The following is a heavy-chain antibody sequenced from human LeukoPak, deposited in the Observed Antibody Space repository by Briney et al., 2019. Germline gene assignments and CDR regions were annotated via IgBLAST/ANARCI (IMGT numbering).Heavy chain of an antibody. J-gene: IGHJ1*01. Sequence: ASVKVSCKASGYRFTGHHMHWVRQAPGQEQEWLGWINPKSGGTNYAQKFQGRVTMTSDTSISTVYMELSGLRSDDSAVYYCARDVGTYLSWGQGTLVTVSA. CDR1: GYRFTGHH. D-gene: IGHD1-26*01. V-gene: IGHV1-2*02. CDR2: INPKSGGT. CDR3: ARDVGTYLS.